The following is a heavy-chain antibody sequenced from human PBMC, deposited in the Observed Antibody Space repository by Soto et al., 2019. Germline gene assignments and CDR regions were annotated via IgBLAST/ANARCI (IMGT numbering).Heavy chain of an antibody. V-gene: IGHV3-21*01. CDR3: ARDNYYDSSGYYFPHFDY. D-gene: IGHD3-22*01. J-gene: IGHJ4*02. CDR1: GFTFSSYS. CDR2: ISSSSSYI. Sequence: EVQLVESGGGLVKPGGSLRLSCEASGFTFSSYSMNWVRQAPGKGLEWVSSISSSSSYIYYADSVKGRFTISRDNAKNSLYLQMNSLRAEDTAVYYCARDNYYDSSGYYFPHFDYWGQGTLVTVSS.